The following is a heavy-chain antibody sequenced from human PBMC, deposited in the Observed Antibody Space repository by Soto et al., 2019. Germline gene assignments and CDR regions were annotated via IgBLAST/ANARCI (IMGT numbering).Heavy chain of an antibody. CDR1: VGTFSSYA. D-gene: IGHD3-3*01. CDR2: IIPIFGTA. V-gene: IGHV1-69*13. J-gene: IGHJ6*02. Sequence: SSVKVSCKAAVGTFSSYAISWGRQANGQGLEWMGGIIPIFGTANYAQKFQGRVTITADESTSTAYMELSSLRSEDTAVYYCARAPGTDSYYDFWSGYFGPYYYGMDVRGQGTTVTVSS. CDR3: ARAPGTDSYYDFWSGYFGPYYYGMDV.